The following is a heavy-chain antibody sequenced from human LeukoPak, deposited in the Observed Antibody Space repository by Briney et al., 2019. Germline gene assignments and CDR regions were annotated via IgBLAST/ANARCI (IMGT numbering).Heavy chain of an antibody. V-gene: IGHV4-4*09. CDR1: GGSISSYY. Sequence: SETLSLTCTVSGGSISSYYWSGLRQPPWKGLEGIGYIYTSGSTNYNPSLKSRVTISVDTSKNQFSLKLSSVTAADTAVYYCARDMRTYYDSWRQPIRSAFDIWGQGTMVTVSS. CDR2: IYTSGST. CDR3: ARDMRTYYDSWRQPIRSAFDI. D-gene: IGHD3-3*01. J-gene: IGHJ3*02.